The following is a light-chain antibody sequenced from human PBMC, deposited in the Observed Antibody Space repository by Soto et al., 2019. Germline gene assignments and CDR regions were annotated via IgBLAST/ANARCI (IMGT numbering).Light chain of an antibody. J-gene: IGLJ2*01. CDR2: SNN. CDR1: SSNIGSNT. CDR3: AAWDDSLNVL. V-gene: IGLV1-44*01. Sequence: QAELTQPPSASGTPGQRVTISCSGSSSNIGSNTVNWYQQLPGTAPKLLIDSNNHRPSGVPDRFSGSKSGTSASLAISGLQSEDEADYYCAAWDDSLNVLFGGGTKLTVL.